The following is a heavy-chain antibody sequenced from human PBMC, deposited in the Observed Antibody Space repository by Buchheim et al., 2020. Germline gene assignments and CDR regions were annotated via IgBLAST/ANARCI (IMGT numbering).Heavy chain of an antibody. Sequence: QVQLVESGGGVVQPGRSLRLSCAASGFTFSSYGMHWVRQAPGKWLEWVAVISYDGSNKYYADSVKGRFTISRDNSKNTLYLQMNSLRAEDTAVYYCANFGIGYSYGPPFDYWGQGTL. V-gene: IGHV3-30*18. D-gene: IGHD5-18*01. CDR1: GFTFSSYG. J-gene: IGHJ4*02. CDR2: ISYDGSNK. CDR3: ANFGIGYSYGPPFDY.